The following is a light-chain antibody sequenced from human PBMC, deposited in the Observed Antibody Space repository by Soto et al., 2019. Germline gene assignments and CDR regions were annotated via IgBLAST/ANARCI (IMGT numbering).Light chain of an antibody. Sequence: DIQMTQSPSSLSASEGDRVTITCQASQDVGKSLNWYQQKPGKAPKLLIYDASNLKTGVPSRFSGGGSGTYFSFNVSSLQPEDIATYYCQQYDNVPRTFGQGTKVEIK. CDR2: DAS. V-gene: IGKV1-33*01. CDR3: QQYDNVPRT. J-gene: IGKJ1*01. CDR1: QDVGKS.